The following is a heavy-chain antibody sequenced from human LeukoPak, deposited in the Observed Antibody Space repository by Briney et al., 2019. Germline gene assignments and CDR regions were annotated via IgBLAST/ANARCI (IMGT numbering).Heavy chain of an antibody. Sequence: GGSLRLSCAASGFTFSSHSMNWVRQAPGKGLEWVSSISGNNNYIYYADSVKGRFTISRDNAKNSLYLQMNSLRAEDTAVYYCAKDGDRQFDLDVWGQGTTVTVSS. J-gene: IGHJ6*02. V-gene: IGHV3-21*01. CDR3: AKDGDRQFDLDV. CDR2: ISGNNNYI. D-gene: IGHD3-10*01. CDR1: GFTFSSHS.